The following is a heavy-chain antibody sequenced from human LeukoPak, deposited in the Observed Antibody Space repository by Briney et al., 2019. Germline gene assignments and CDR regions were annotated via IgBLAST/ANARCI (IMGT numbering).Heavy chain of an antibody. V-gene: IGHV3-66*01. CDR1: EFSVGSNY. Sequence: GGSLRLSCAASEFSVGSNYMTWVRQAPGKGLEWVSLIYSGGSTYYADSVKGRFTISRDNSKNTLYLQMNSLRVEDTAVYYCARGFTVVTRRHAFDIWGQGTMVTVSS. D-gene: IGHD4-23*01. J-gene: IGHJ3*02. CDR2: IYSGGST. CDR3: ARGFTVVTRRHAFDI.